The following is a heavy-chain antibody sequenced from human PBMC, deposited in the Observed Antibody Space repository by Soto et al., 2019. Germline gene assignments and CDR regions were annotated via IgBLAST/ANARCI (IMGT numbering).Heavy chain of an antibody. V-gene: IGHV1-18*01. CDR1: GGTFSSYG. J-gene: IGHJ3*02. CDR3: ATYEYGDYSFDI. D-gene: IGHD4-17*01. Sequence: ASVKVSCKASGGTFSSYGISWVRQAPGQGLEWMGWISAYNGNTNYAQKLQGRVTMTTDTSTSTAYMELRSLRSDDTAVYYCATYEYGDYSFDIWVQGTMVTVSS. CDR2: ISAYNGNT.